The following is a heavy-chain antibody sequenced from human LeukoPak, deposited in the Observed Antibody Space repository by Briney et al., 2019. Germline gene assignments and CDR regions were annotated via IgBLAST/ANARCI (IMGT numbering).Heavy chain of an antibody. J-gene: IGHJ6*02. CDR2: MNPNSGNT. Sequence: ASVKVSCKASGYTFTSYGINWVRQATGQGLEWMGWMNPNSGNTGYAQKFQGRVTMTRNTSISTAYMELSSLRSEDTAVYYCARANAQAYSGSYYYYGMDVWGQGTTVTVSS. CDR1: GYTFTSYG. V-gene: IGHV1-8*01. CDR3: ARANAQAYSGSYYYYGMDV. D-gene: IGHD1-26*01.